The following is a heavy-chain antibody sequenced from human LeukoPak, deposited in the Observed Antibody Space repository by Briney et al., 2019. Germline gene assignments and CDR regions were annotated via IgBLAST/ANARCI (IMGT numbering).Heavy chain of an antibody. CDR3: ARVRRMVRGVISWFDP. D-gene: IGHD3-10*01. J-gene: IGHJ5*02. V-gene: IGHV4-39*07. CDR1: GGSISSSSYY. CDR2: IYYSGST. Sequence: SETLSLTCTVSGGSISSSSYYWGWIRQPPGKGLEWIGSIYYSGSTYYNPSLKSRVTISVDTSKNQFSLKLSSVTAADTAVYYCARVRRMVRGVISWFDPWGQGTLVTVSS.